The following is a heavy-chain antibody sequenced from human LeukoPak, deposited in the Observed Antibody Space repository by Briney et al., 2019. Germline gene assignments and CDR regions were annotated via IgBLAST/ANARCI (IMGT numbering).Heavy chain of an antibody. D-gene: IGHD1-26*01. J-gene: IGHJ6*03. V-gene: IGHV3-48*01. CDR3: ARDPYSGSYGADYYYYMDV. Sequence: GGSLRLSCAASGFTFSSYSMNWVRQAPGKGLEWVSYISSSSTIYYADSVKGRFTISRDNAKNSLYLQMNSLRAEDTAVYYCARDPYSGSYGADYYYYMDVWGKGTTVTISS. CDR2: ISSSSTI. CDR1: GFTFSSYS.